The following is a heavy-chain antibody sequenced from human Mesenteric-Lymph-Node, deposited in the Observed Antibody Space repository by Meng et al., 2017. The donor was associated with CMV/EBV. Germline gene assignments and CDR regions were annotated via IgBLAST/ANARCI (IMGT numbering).Heavy chain of an antibody. CDR1: GLSLSHARMR. J-gene: IGHJ4*02. CDR3: ARSYYYDSSGYYLDGDY. D-gene: IGHD3-22*01. Sequence: SGPTLVKPTETLTLTCTVSGLSLSHARMRVSWIRQPPGKALEWPTHIFSDDEESYRTPLKSRLTISKDTSKNQVVLTMTNMDPVDTATYYCARSYYYDSSGYYLDGDYWGQGTLVTVSS. V-gene: IGHV2-26*01. CDR2: IFSDDEE.